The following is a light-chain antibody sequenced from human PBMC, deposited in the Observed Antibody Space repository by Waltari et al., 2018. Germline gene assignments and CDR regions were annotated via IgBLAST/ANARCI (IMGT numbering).Light chain of an antibody. CDR1: TSNIGDNY. CDR2: GND. Sequence: QSVLTQPPSVSAAPGQKVTISCSGSTSNIGDNYVSWYQQFPGAAPKVLIYGNDKRPTGSPDRFSASKSGTSATLDITGLQTGDESDYYCGTWDNTLSPVFGGGTTVTVL. V-gene: IGLV1-51*02. CDR3: GTWDNTLSPV. J-gene: IGLJ2*01.